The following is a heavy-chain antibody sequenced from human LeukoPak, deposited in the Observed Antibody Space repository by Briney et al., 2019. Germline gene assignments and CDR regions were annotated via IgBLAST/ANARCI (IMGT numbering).Heavy chain of an antibody. Sequence: PSVTLSLTCTVSGGSISSYYWSWIRQPPGKGLEWIGYIYYSGSTNYNPSLKSRVTISVDTSKNQFSLKLSSVTAADTAVYYCASLSYWSSTSCYVGYFDYWGQGTLVTVSS. D-gene: IGHD2-2*01. CDR3: ASLSYWSSTSCYVGYFDY. J-gene: IGHJ4*02. V-gene: IGHV4-59*08. CDR2: IYYSGST. CDR1: GGSISSYY.